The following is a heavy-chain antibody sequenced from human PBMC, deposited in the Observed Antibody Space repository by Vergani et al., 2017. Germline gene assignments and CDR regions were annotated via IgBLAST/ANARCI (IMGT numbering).Heavy chain of an antibody. D-gene: IGHD3-22*01. CDR1: GFSISTSGVG. V-gene: IGHV2-5*01. Sequence: QITLKESGPTLVKPTQTLTLTCSFSGFSISTSGVGVGWIRQSPGKALEWLALIYWNDDQRYSPSLKSRLSITKDTSKNQVVLTLANVDPVDTATYFCAHSPQKKSYLYDSTNYSSYYFDYWGQGTLVTVSS. CDR3: AHSPQKKSYLYDSTNYSSYYFDY. CDR2: IYWNDDQ. J-gene: IGHJ4*02.